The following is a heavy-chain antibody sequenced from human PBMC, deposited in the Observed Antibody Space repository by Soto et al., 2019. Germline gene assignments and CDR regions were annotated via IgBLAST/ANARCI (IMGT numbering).Heavy chain of an antibody. Sequence: QVQLQESGPGLVSPSGTLSLTCAVSGGPITYWLSWVRQSPGKGLEWIGEVSQRGGTNYVPSLKSRVTISIDTARHQIVLHLTSGTAADTAVYFCAKHVTDSGTRGYDSWGQGILVTVSS. J-gene: IGHJ5*02. CDR1: GGPITYW. D-gene: IGHD1-1*01. V-gene: IGHV4-4*02. CDR3: AKHVTDSGTRGYDS. CDR2: VSQRGGT.